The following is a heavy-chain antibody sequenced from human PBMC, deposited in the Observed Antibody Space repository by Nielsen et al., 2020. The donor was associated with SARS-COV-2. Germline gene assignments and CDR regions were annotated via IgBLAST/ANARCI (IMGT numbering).Heavy chain of an antibody. Sequence: GESLKISCAASGFTFSSYAMHWVRQALGKGLEWVAVISYDGSNKYYADSVKGRFTISRDNSKNTLYLQMNSLRAEDTAVYYCARGRSFFDYWGQGTLVTVSS. J-gene: IGHJ4*02. CDR1: GFTFSSYA. V-gene: IGHV3-30*04. CDR3: ARGRSFFDY. CDR2: ISYDGSNK.